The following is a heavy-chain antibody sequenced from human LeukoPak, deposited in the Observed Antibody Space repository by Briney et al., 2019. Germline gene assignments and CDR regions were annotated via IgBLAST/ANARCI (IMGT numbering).Heavy chain of an antibody. D-gene: IGHD3-9*01. CDR1: GFTFSSYG. J-gene: IGHJ4*02. V-gene: IGHV3-30*03. CDR2: ISYDGSNK. Sequence: GGSLRLSCAASGFTFSSYGMHWVRQAPGKGLEWVAVISYDGSNKHYADSVKGRFTISRDNSKNTLYLQMNSLRAEDTAVYYCARDRPDWAIDYWGQGTLVTVSS. CDR3: ARDRPDWAIDY.